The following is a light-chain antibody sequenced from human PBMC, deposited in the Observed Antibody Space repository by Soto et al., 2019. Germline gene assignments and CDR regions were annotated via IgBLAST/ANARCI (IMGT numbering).Light chain of an antibody. Sequence: QSVLTQPPSASGSPVQSVTISCTGTSSDVGGYNYVSWYQQHPGKAPQLIIYEVTKRPSGVPDRFSGSKPGNTASLTVSGLQPEDEAEYYCSSYAGSHTYVFGTGTKVTVL. CDR1: SSDVGGYNY. J-gene: IGLJ1*01. CDR2: EVT. V-gene: IGLV2-8*01. CDR3: SSYAGSHTYV.